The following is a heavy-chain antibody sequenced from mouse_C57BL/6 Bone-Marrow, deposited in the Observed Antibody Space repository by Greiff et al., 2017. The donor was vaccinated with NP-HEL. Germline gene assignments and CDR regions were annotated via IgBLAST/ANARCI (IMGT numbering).Heavy chain of an antibody. V-gene: IGHV14-4*01. CDR3: TTAHFFDV. Sequence: EVQRVESGAELVRPGASVKLSCTASGFNIKDDYMHWVKQRPEQGLEWIGWIDPENGDTEYASKFQGKATITADTSSNTAYLQLSSLTSEDTAVYYCTTAHFFDVWGTGTTVTVSS. CDR1: GFNIKDDY. CDR2: IDPENGDT. J-gene: IGHJ1*03.